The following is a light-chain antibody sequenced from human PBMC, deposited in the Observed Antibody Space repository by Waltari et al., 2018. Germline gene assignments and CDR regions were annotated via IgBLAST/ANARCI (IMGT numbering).Light chain of an antibody. J-gene: IGKJ5*01. CDR2: AAS. CDR1: QGISSS. V-gene: IGKV1-9*01. CDR3: QQFNSYPIT. Sequence: DIQLTQSPSFLSASVGDRVTITCRASQGISSSLAWYHQKPGKAPKLLIYAASTLQSGVPSRFSGSGSGTECTLTISSLQPEDFATYYCQQFNSYPITFGQGTRLEIK.